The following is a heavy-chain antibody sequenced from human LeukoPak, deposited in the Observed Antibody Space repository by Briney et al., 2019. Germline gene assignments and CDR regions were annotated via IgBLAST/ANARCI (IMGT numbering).Heavy chain of an antibody. D-gene: IGHD6-13*01. CDR3: ARDHSSSWSNAFDI. V-gene: IGHV1-69*13. CDR1: GGTFSSYA. J-gene: IGHJ3*02. CDR2: IIPIFGTA. Sequence: ASVKVSCKASGGTFSSYAISWVRQAPGQGLEWMGGIIPIFGTANYAQKFQGRVTITADESTSTAYMELSSLRSEDTAVYYCARDHSSSWSNAFDIWGQGTMVTVSS.